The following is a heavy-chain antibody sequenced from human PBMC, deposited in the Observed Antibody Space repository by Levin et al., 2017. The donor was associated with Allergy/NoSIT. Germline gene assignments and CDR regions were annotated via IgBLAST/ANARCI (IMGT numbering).Heavy chain of an antibody. Sequence: GGSLRLSCAASGFTFSGYNMHWVRQAPGKGLEWVSSISSSSSYIYYADSVKGRFTISRDNAKHSLYLQMNSLRADDTAMYYCARGDCGGGGCYSLYGRAFDIWGQGTKVAVSS. D-gene: IGHD2-15*01. CDR1: GFTFSGYN. CDR2: ISSSSSYI. J-gene: IGHJ3*02. V-gene: IGHV3-21*01. CDR3: ARGDCGGGGCYSLYGRAFDI.